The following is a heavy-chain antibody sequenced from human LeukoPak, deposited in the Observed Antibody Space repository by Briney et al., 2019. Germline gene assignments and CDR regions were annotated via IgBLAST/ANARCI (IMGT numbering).Heavy chain of an antibody. CDR1: GFTFSSYA. D-gene: IGHD3-22*01. CDR2: ISYDGSNK. J-gene: IGHJ4*02. CDR3: ARDGIVVVTSPDY. Sequence: GGSLRLSCAASGFTFSSYAMHWVRQAPGKGLEWVAVISYDGSNKYYADSVKGRFTISRDNSKNTLYLQMNTLRDEDTAVYYCARDGIVVVTSPDYWGQGTLVTVSS. V-gene: IGHV3-30*04.